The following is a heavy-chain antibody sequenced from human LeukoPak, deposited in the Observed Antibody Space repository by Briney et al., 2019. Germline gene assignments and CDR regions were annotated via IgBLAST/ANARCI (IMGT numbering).Heavy chain of an antibody. V-gene: IGHV4-59*01. CDR2: IYYSGST. CDR3: ARAPYGSGSYDFDY. J-gene: IGHJ4*02. CDR1: GGPIRTYQ. D-gene: IGHD3-10*01. Sequence: SETLSLTCTVSGGPIRTYQWSWIRQPPGKGLEWIGYIYYSGSTNYNPSLKSRVTISVDTSKNQFSLKLSSVTAADTAVYYCARAPYGSGSYDFDYWGQGTLVTVSS.